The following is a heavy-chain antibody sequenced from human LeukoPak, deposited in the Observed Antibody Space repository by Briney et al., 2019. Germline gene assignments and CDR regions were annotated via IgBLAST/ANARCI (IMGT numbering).Heavy chain of an antibody. CDR2: ISRSGGTT. CDR1: GFTFSNYS. J-gene: IGHJ6*03. Sequence: PGGSLRLSCAASGFTFSNYSMNWVRQAPGKGLEWVSSISRSGGTTYYADSVKGRFTISRDNSKNMLYLQMNSLRAEDTAVYYCARDPAYYYGSGSYIYYYYYMDVWGKGTTVTVSS. D-gene: IGHD3-10*01. V-gene: IGHV3-23*01. CDR3: ARDPAYYYGSGSYIYYYYYMDV.